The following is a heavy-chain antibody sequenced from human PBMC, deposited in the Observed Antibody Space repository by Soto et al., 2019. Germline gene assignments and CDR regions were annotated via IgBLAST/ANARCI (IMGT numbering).Heavy chain of an antibody. CDR3: AKGWEAGILLDY. J-gene: IGHJ4*02. CDR1: GFTFSSYG. CDR2: ISYDGSNK. V-gene: IGHV3-30*18. D-gene: IGHD1-26*01. Sequence: QVQLVESGGGVVQPGWSLRLSCAASGFTFSSYGMHWVRQAPGKGLEWVAVISYDGSNKYYADSVKGRFTISRDNSKNTLYLQMNSLRAEDTAVYYCAKGWEAGILLDYWGQGTLVTVSS.